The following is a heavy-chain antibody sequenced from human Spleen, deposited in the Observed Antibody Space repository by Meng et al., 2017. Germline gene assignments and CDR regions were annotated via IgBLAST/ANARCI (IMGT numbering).Heavy chain of an antibody. CDR2: IYHSGYT. V-gene: IGHV4-38-2*02. J-gene: IGHJ4*02. Sequence: GSLRLSCTVSGYSISSGYYSGWIRQPPGKGLEWIGSIYHSGYTYYNPSLKSRVTISVDTSKNEFSLKLSSVTAADTAVYYCTRGGWSFYFDYWGQGTLVTVSS. CDR1: GYSISSGYY. D-gene: IGHD2-21*01. CDR3: TRGGWSFYFDY.